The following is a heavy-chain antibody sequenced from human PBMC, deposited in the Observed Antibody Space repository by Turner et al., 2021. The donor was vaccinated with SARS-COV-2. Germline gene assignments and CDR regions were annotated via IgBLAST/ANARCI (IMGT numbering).Heavy chain of an antibody. Sequence: QVQLVQSGAPAKTPGASVKLSSRASGYTFNGYYMHWVRQAPGQGLEWMGWINPNSGDKNYAQKFQGRVTMTRDTSISTAYMELSSRRSDDTAVYYFARGGLYYYDSSAYYGDAFDIWGQGTMVTVSS. CDR2: INPNSGDK. V-gene: IGHV1-2*02. CDR3: ARGGLYYYDSSAYYGDAFDI. CDR1: GYTFNGYY. J-gene: IGHJ3*02. D-gene: IGHD3-22*01.